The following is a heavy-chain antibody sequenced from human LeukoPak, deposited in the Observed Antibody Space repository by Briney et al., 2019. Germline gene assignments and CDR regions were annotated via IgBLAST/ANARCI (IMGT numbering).Heavy chain of an antibody. J-gene: IGHJ4*02. V-gene: IGHV4-4*02. CDR2: ISLSGYT. CDR1: GGSITSTNY. D-gene: IGHD1-26*01. CDR3: SRESGPFSPFGH. Sequence: SGTLSLTCGVSGGSITSTNYWSWVRQPPGQGLEWIGEISLSGYTGFNPSLRSRVTMSLDESENHLSLNLASVTAADTAVYYCSRESGPFSPFGHWGQGILVTVTS.